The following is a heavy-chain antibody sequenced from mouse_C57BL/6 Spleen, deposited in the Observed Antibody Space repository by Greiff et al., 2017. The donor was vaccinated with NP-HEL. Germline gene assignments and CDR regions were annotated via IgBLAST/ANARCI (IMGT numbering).Heavy chain of an antibody. J-gene: IGHJ4*01. D-gene: IGHD3-2*02. CDR2: INPYNGGT. V-gene: IGHV1-19*01. Sequence: VQLKQSGPVLVKPGASVKMSCKASGYTFTDYYMNWVKQSHGKSLEWIGVINPYNGGTSYNQKFKGKATLTVDKSSSTAYMELNSLTSEDSAVYYCARGDSSGYYAMDYWGQGTSVTVSS. CDR1: GYTFTDYY. CDR3: ARGDSSGYYAMDY.